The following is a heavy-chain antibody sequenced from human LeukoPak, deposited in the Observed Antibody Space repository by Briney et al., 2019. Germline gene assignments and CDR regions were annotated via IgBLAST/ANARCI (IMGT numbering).Heavy chain of an antibody. CDR2: ISSSGTG. V-gene: IGHV3-11*04. Sequence: GGSLRLSCAASGFTFSDYFMSWIRQTPGKGLEWLSHISSSGTGYYTDSVKGRATISRDNAKNSLYLQMNSLRAEDTAVYYCARDQDWNDRGGLDYWGQGTLVIVSS. CDR1: GFTFSDYF. CDR3: ARDQDWNDRGGLDY. D-gene: IGHD1-1*01. J-gene: IGHJ4*02.